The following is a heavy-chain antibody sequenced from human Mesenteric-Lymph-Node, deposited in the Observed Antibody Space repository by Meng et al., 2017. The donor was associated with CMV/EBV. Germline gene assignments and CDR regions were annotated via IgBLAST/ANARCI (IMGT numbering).Heavy chain of an antibody. CDR1: GFTFSNYG. CDR2: IQYDGSNK. Sequence: GGSLRLSCAASGFTFSNYGMHWVRQAPGKGLEWVAFIQYDGSNKYYTDSVKGRFTISRDNSKNSLYLQMNSLRAEDTAVYYCASSGGSYHVWGQGTTVTVSS. V-gene: IGHV3-30*02. D-gene: IGHD1-26*01. J-gene: IGHJ6*02. CDR3: ASSGGSYHV.